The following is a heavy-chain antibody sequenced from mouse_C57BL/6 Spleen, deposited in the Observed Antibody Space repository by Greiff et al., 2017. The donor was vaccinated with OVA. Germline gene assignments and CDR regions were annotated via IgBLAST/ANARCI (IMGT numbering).Heavy chain of an antibody. CDR1: GYAFSSYW. V-gene: IGHV1-80*01. J-gene: IGHJ1*03. CDR3: ATNWGWYFDV. Sequence: QVQLQQSGAELVKPGASVKISCKASGYAFSSYWMHWVKQRPGKGLEWIGQIYPGDGDTNYNGKFKGKATLTADKSSSTAYMQLSSLTSEDSAVDFCATNWGWYFDVWGTGTTVTVSS. CDR2: IYPGDGDT. D-gene: IGHD4-1*01.